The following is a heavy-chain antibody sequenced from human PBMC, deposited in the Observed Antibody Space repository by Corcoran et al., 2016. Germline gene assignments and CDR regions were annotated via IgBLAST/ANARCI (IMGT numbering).Heavy chain of an antibody. CDR3: AGDARDIVVVPPYAFDI. D-gene: IGHD2-2*01. V-gene: IGHV1-18*01. Sequence: QVQLVQSGAEVKKPGASVKVSCKASGYTFTSYGISWVRQAPGQGLEWMGWISAYNGNTNYAQKLQGRVTMTTDTSTSTAYMELRSLRSDDTAVYYCAGDARDIVVVPPYAFDIWGQGTMVTVSS. CDR1: GYTFTSYG. J-gene: IGHJ3*02. CDR2: ISAYNGNT.